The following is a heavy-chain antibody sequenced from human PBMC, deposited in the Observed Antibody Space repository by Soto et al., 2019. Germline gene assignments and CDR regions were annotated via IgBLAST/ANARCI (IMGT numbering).Heavy chain of an antibody. CDR2: ITYSGNT. CDR1: GCSINYYY. CDR3: ARDRLGSGSYLAFDP. Sequence: SETLSLTCTFSGCSINYYYWSWIRQPPGRGLEWIGYITYSGNTNYNPSLKSRVSISLDTSRNQLSLMLSSVTAADTAVYYCARDRLGSGSYLAFDPWGQGTLVTVSS. D-gene: IGHD3-10*01. J-gene: IGHJ5*02. V-gene: IGHV4-59*01.